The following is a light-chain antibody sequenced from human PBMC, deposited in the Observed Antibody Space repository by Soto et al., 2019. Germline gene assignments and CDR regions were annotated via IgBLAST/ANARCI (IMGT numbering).Light chain of an antibody. V-gene: IGKV3-20*01. J-gene: IGKJ5*01. CDR1: QSVSSSY. CDR3: QQYNNWLSIT. CDR2: SAP. Sequence: EIVLTQSPGTLSLSPGERATLSCRASQSVSSSYLAWYQQKPGQAPRFLIYSAPSRATGIPDRFSGSGSGTDFTLTISRLEPEDFAVYYCQQYNNWLSITFGQGTRLEIK.